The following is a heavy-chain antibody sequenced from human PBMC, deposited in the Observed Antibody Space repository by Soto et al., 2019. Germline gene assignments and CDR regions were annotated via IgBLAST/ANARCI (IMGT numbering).Heavy chain of an antibody. CDR3: ARTDYYYDVSGYAPDAFDI. J-gene: IGHJ3*02. D-gene: IGHD3-22*01. Sequence: SETLSLXCTVSGGSISSYYWSWIRQPPGKGLEWIGYIYYSGSTNYNPSLKSRVTISVDTSKNQFSLRLSSVTAADTAVYYCARTDYYYDVSGYAPDAFDIWGQGTMVTVSS. V-gene: IGHV4-59*01. CDR1: GGSISSYY. CDR2: IYYSGST.